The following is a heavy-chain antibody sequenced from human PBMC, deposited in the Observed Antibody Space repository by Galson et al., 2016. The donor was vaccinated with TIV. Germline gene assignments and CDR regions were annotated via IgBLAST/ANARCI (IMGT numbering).Heavy chain of an antibody. CDR2: TSSSGDAV. D-gene: IGHD3-16*01. CDR3: AREKQHTYAFLYYYYIDV. J-gene: IGHJ6*03. Sequence: WISYTSSSGDAVYYADSVKGRFTISRDNAKDSLYLQMNSLRAEDTAIYFCAREKQHTYAFLYYYYIDVWGKGTTVTVSS. V-gene: IGHV3-11*01.